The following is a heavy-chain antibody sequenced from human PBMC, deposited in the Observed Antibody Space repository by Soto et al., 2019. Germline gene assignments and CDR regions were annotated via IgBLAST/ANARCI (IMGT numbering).Heavy chain of an antibody. D-gene: IGHD5-12*01. V-gene: IGHV4-30-2*01. CDR3: ARRGYAYYYYGMDV. Sequence: QLQLQESGSGLVKPSQTLSLTCAVSGGSISSGGYSWSWIRQPPGKGLEWIGYIYHSGSTYYNPSLKSRVTTSVDRSKNQFSLKLSSVTAADTAVYYCARRGYAYYYYGMDVWGQGTTVTVSS. CDR2: IYHSGST. CDR1: GGSISSGGYS. J-gene: IGHJ6*02.